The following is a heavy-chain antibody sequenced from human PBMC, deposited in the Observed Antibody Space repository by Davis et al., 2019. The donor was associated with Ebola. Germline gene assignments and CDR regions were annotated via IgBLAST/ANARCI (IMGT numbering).Heavy chain of an antibody. CDR3: ARDRDYYDSSAYHPRGWFDL. J-gene: IGHJ5*02. D-gene: IGHD3-22*01. CDR1: GFTFTSYI. V-gene: IGHV3-21*01. Sequence: GESLKISCAASGFTFTSYIMNWVRQAPGKGLEWVSSISSTGDIYYADSVKGRFTISRDNAKSSLYLQMNSLRAEDTAVYYCARDRDYYDSSAYHPRGWFDLWGQGTLVTVSS. CDR2: ISSTGDI.